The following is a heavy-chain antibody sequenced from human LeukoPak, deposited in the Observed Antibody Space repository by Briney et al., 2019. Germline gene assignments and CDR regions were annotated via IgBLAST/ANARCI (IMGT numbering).Heavy chain of an antibody. CDR3: AKGSSSSMDV. CDR1: GYTFTSYD. J-gene: IGHJ6*02. CDR2: MNPNSGNT. Sequence: ASVKVSCKASGYTFTSYDINWVRQATGQGLEWMGWMNPNSGNTGYAQKFQGRVTMTRNTSISTAYMELSSLRSDDTAVYYCAKGSSSSMDVWGQGTTVTISS. V-gene: IGHV1-8*01. D-gene: IGHD6-13*01.